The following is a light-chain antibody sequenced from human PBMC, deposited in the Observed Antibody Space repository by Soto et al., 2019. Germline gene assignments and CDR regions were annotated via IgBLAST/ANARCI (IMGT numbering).Light chain of an antibody. V-gene: IGKV1-39*01. J-gene: IGKJ1*01. Sequence: DIQMTQSPSSLSASVGDRVTITCRASQSISSYLNWYQQKPGKAPKLLIYAASSFQSGVPSRFSGSGSGTDFTLTISSLQPEDFATYYCQQSYSTPSTFGQGTKVEIK. CDR3: QQSYSTPST. CDR2: AAS. CDR1: QSISSY.